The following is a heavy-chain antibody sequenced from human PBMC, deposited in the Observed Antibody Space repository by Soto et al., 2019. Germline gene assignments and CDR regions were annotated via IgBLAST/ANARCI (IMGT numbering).Heavy chain of an antibody. CDR1: GGSVSSSNYY. CDR3: ARVRRIPRYFDY. J-gene: IGHJ4*02. V-gene: IGHV4-61*01. Sequence: SETLSLTCTVSGGSVSSSNYYRSWIRQPPGKGLDWIGYVYYSGSTNYNPSLRSRVTMSVDTSKSQFSLKLSSVTAADTALYYCARVRRIPRYFDYWGQGALVTVSS. CDR2: VYYSGST.